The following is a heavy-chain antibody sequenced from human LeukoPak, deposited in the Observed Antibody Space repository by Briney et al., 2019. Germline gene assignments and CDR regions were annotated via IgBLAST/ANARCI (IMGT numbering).Heavy chain of an antibody. CDR2: ILYTGDT. J-gene: IGHJ5*02. Sequence: SETLSLTCAVSGASVSSGNWWNWARQSPGKGLEWIAEILYTGDTNYNPSLRSRVTLSIDNSNNEASLKLASVTAADSAVNYCARAQRGCSANSCYLDPWGPGILVTVSS. CDR1: GASVSSGNW. D-gene: IGHD2-15*01. CDR3: ARAQRGCSANSCYLDP. V-gene: IGHV4-4*02.